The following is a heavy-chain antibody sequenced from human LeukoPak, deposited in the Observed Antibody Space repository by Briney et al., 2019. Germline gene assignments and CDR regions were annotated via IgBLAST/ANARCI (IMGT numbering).Heavy chain of an antibody. CDR1: GGSFGGYY. CDR2: INHSGST. V-gene: IGHV4-34*01. Sequence: PSETLSLTCAVYGGSFGGYYWSWIRQPPGKGLEWIGEINHSGSTNYNPSLKSRVTISVDTSKNQFSLKLSSVTAADTAVYYCARRRMGYYDTTPIDYWGQGTLVTVSS. D-gene: IGHD3-22*01. J-gene: IGHJ4*02. CDR3: ARRRMGYYDTTPIDY.